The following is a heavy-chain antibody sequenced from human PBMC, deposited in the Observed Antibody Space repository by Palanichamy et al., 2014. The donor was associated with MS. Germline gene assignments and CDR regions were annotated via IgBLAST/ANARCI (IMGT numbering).Heavy chain of an antibody. CDR3: ARGASIASVTPFQY. CDR1: GFTFSSFW. CDR2: INSDGSST. D-gene: IGHD4-11*01. V-gene: IGHV3-74*01. J-gene: IGHJ1*01. Sequence: EVQLVESGRLSLPGGSLRVSCGASGFTFSSFWSHWVRQGPGKGLEWVSRINSDGSSTTYADSVKGRFTISRDNAKNTLYLQMNSPRAEDTAVYYCARGASIASVTPFQYWGQGTLVTVSS.